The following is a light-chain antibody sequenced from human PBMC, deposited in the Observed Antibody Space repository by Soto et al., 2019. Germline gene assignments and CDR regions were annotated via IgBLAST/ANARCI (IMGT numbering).Light chain of an antibody. CDR1: RGIGST. CDR3: QHYVTWPLA. V-gene: IGKV3-15*01. Sequence: EVVMTQSPATLSVSPGDRATLSCRASRGIGSTLAWYQQKPGQTPRLLIYDTSTRATGVPARFIGSQSGAEFTLTITSLQSEDFAIYYCQHYVTWPLAFGGGTRVENK. J-gene: IGKJ4*01. CDR2: DTS.